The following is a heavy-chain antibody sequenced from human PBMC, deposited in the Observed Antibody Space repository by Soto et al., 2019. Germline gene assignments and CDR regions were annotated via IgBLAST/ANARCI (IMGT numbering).Heavy chain of an antibody. J-gene: IGHJ4*02. CDR3: ARHPGYYDILTGYTTYYFDY. V-gene: IGHV4-59*08. D-gene: IGHD3-9*01. CDR1: GSSIGTYY. Sequence: SETLSLTCTVSGSSIGTYYWSWIRQPPGKGLEWIGYIYYRGNTNYNPSLKSRVTISLDTPKNQFSLKLSSVTAADTAVYYCARHPGYYDILTGYTTYYFDYWGQGILVTVSS. CDR2: IYYRGNT.